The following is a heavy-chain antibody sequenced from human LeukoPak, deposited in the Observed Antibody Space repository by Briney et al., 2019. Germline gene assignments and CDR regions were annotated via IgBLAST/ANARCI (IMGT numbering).Heavy chain of an antibody. J-gene: IGHJ4*02. CDR1: GYTFTSYY. D-gene: IGHD6-13*01. V-gene: IGHV1-46*01. CDR3: ARPIAAAGLFDY. CDR2: INTSGGST. Sequence: GASVKVSCKASGYTFTSYYMHWVRQAPGQGLEWMGIINTSGGSTSYAQKFQGRVTMTRDTSTSTVYMELSSLRSEDTAVYYCARPIAAAGLFDYWGQGTLVTVSS.